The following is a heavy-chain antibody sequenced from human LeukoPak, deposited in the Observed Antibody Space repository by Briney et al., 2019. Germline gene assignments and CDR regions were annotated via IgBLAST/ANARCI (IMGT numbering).Heavy chain of an antibody. Sequence: QTGGSLRLSCAASGFTFSSYSMNWVRQAPGKGLEWVSYISSSSSTIYYADSVKGRFTISRDNAKNSLYLQMNSLRAEDTAVYYCARDQPSYCSSTSCPMHYYYMDVWGKGTTVTVSS. CDR2: ISSSSSTI. J-gene: IGHJ6*03. V-gene: IGHV3-48*01. CDR1: GFTFSSYS. D-gene: IGHD2-2*01. CDR3: ARDQPSYCSSTSCPMHYYYMDV.